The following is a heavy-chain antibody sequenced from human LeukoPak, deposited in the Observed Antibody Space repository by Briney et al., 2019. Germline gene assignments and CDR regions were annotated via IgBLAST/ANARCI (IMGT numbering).Heavy chain of an antibody. CDR2: INPNSGGT. CDR3: ARYFYDSSGSSSDAFDI. V-gene: IGHV1-2*02. D-gene: IGHD3-22*01. Sequence: ASVKVSCKVSGYTLTELSMHWVRQAPGQGLEWMGWINPNSGGTNYAQRFQGRVTMTRDTSMSTAYMELSRLRSDDSAVYYCARYFYDSSGSSSDAFDIWGQGTMVTVSS. J-gene: IGHJ3*02. CDR1: GYTLTELS.